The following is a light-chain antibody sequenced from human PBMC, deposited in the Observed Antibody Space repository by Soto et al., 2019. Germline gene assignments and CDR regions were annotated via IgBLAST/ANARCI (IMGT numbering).Light chain of an antibody. V-gene: IGKV3-15*01. CDR3: QQYINWPRT. Sequence: EIGMTQSPATLSVSPGERATLSCRASQSININLAWYQQKPGQAPRLLIYGASIRATDIPARFIGSGSGTEFTLTISSLQSEDFAVYYCQQYINWPRTFGQGTKVDIK. J-gene: IGKJ1*01. CDR1: QSININ. CDR2: GAS.